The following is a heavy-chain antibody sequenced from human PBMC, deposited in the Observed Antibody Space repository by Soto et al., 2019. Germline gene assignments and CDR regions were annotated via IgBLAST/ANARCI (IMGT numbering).Heavy chain of an antibody. J-gene: IGHJ5*02. Sequence: SETLSLTCTVSGGSISSSSYYWGWIRQPPGKGLEWIGSIYYSGSTYYNPSLKSRVTISVDTSKNQFSLKLSSVTAADTAVYCCATIPLGPDYGGNLEYDWFDPWGQGTLVTVSS. CDR1: GGSISSSSYY. CDR2: IYYSGST. V-gene: IGHV4-39*01. D-gene: IGHD4-17*01. CDR3: ATIPLGPDYGGNLEYDWFDP.